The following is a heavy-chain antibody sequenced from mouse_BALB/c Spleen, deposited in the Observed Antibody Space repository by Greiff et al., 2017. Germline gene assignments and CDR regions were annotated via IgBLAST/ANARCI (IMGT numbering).Heavy chain of an antibody. Sequence: EVKLMESGGGLVKPGGSLKLSCAASGFTFSSYTMSWVRQTPEKRLEWVATISSGGGNTYYPDSVKGRFTISRDNAKNNLYLQMSSLRSEDTALYYCARGGYGNYVRYYAMDYWGQGTSVTVSS. CDR3: ARGGYGNYVRYYAMDY. D-gene: IGHD2-10*02. V-gene: IGHV5-9*03. CDR2: ISSGGGNT. CDR1: GFTFSSYT. J-gene: IGHJ4*01.